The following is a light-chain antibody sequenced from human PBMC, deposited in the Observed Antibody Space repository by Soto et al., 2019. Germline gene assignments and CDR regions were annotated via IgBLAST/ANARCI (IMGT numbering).Light chain of an antibody. V-gene: IGKV3-15*01. CDR1: QSVSSN. J-gene: IGKJ5*01. CDR2: GAF. Sequence: EVVMTQSPATLSVSPGERATLSCRASQSVSSNLAWYQQKPGQAPRLLIHGAFTRATGIPARFSGSGSGTEFSLTISSLQSEDFAVYYCYQYNNWPPITFGQGTRLEIK. CDR3: YQYNNWPPIT.